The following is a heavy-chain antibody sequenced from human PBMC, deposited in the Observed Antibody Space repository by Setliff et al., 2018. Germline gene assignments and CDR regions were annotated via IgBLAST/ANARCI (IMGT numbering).Heavy chain of an antibody. J-gene: IGHJ4*02. CDR2: IYYSGST. Sequence: NPSETLSLTCTVSGGSISSYYWSWIWQPPGKGLEWIGYIYYSGSTNYNPSLKSRVTISVDTSTNQFSLKLNSVTAADTAVYYCATSGFCSAGSCYSFDDWGQGALVTVSS. D-gene: IGHD6-19*01. CDR1: GGSISSYY. V-gene: IGHV4-59*12. CDR3: ATSGFCSAGSCYSFDD.